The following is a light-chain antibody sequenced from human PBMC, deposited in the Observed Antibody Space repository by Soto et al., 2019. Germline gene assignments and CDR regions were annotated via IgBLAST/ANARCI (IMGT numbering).Light chain of an antibody. Sequence: QSVLTQPPSASGTPGQRVTISCSGSTSNIDSNIVNWYQQLPGTAPKLLIYGNSLRPSGVPDRFSGSKSGTSASLAISGLQSEDEADYYCASWDDSLNGVIFGGGTKVTFL. CDR3: ASWDDSLNGVI. V-gene: IGLV1-44*01. CDR2: GNS. CDR1: TSNIDSNI. J-gene: IGLJ2*01.